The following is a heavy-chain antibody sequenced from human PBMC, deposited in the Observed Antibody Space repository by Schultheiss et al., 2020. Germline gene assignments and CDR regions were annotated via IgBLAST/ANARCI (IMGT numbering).Heavy chain of an antibody. J-gene: IGHJ5*02. CDR2: IYHSGST. CDR3: ASIVVSGVWFDP. V-gene: IGHV4-30-2*01. D-gene: IGHD2-21*01. Sequence: SATLSLTCAVSGGSISSGGYSWSWIRQPPGKGLEWIGYIYHSGSTYYNPSLKSRVTISVDRSRNQFTLKLSSVTAADTAVYYCASIVVSGVWFDPWGQGTLVTVSS. CDR1: GGSISSGGYS.